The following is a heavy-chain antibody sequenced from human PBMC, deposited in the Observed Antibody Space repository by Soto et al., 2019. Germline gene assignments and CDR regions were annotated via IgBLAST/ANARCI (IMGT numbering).Heavy chain of an antibody. CDR3: ANHDVLTVTKMALDDYYYYGMDV. J-gene: IGHJ6*02. CDR2: MYYIGKT. V-gene: IGHV4-59*05. D-gene: IGHD3-9*01. CDR1: IYSISIYY. Sequence: SETMSITFTVSIYSISIYYWSWIRKNTGKGLEWIGSMYYIGKTYYNPSLKSRVSISADTSKNQFSLRLSSVTAADTAVYYCANHDVLTVTKMALDDYYYYGMDVWGQGTTVTGSS.